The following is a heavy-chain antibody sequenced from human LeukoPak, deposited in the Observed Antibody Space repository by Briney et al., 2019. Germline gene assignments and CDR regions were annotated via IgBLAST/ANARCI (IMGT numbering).Heavy chain of an antibody. J-gene: IGHJ5*02. D-gene: IGHD3-16*01. CDR1: GGSVRSGNNY. CDR3: TREGGKNWFAP. Sequence: PSQTLSLTCTVSGGSVRSGNNYWTWVRQLPGKGLEWIAYIHNTGKTYYNPSLKSRISISVDPSKSQFSLSLRSVTAADTAVYYCTREGGKNWFAPGGKEPLFTVS. CDR2: IHNTGKT. V-gene: IGHV4-31*03.